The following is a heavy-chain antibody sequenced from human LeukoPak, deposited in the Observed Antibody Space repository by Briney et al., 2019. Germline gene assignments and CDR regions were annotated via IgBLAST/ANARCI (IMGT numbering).Heavy chain of an antibody. Sequence: GGSLRLSCAASGFIFSSYAMSWVRQAPGKGLEWVSAISGSGGSTYYADSVKGRFTISRDNSKNTLYLQMNSLRAEDTAVYYCAKAGSGGATTPRRGPSHFDYWGQGTLVTVSS. V-gene: IGHV3-23*01. D-gene: IGHD1-26*01. CDR1: GFIFSSYA. CDR2: ISGSGGST. CDR3: AKAGSGGATTPRRGPSHFDY. J-gene: IGHJ4*02.